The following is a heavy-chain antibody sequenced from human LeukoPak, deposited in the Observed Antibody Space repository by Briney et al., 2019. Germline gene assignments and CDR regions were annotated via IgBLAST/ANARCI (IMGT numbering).Heavy chain of an antibody. CDR2: INPNSGGT. V-gene: IGHV1-2*02. CDR1: GFTFTGYY. D-gene: IGHD3-16*02. J-gene: IGHJ4*02. Sequence: ASVKVSCKASGFTFTGYYMHWVRQAPGQGLEWMGWINPNSGGTNYAQKFQGRVTMTRNTSISTAYMELSSLRSEDTAVYYCARGYYDYVWGSYRPRFDYWGQGTLVTVSS. CDR3: ARGYYDYVWGSYRPRFDY.